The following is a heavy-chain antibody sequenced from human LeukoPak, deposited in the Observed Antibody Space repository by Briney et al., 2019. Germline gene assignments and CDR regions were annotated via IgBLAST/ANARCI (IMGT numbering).Heavy chain of an antibody. CDR2: IKQGGTEK. V-gene: IGHV3-7*04. Sequence: GGSLRLSCAASGFMFSSYWMSWVRQAPGKGPEWVANIKQGGTEKYYVDSVKGRFTISRDNAKNSLYLQTSSLRAEDTAVYYCARVRGDLYFDFWGQGALVTVSS. D-gene: IGHD2-21*02. CDR1: GFMFSSYW. J-gene: IGHJ4*02. CDR3: ARVRGDLYFDF.